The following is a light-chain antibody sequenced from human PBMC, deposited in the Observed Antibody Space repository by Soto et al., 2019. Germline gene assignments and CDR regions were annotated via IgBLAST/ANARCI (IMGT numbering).Light chain of an antibody. CDR1: SSDVGSYNR. V-gene: IGLV2-18*02. CDR2: EVS. CDR3: SSYTSSSAWV. Sequence: QSALTQPPSVSGSPGQSVTISCTGTSSDVGSYNRVSWYQQPPGTAPKLMIYEVSNRPSGVPDRFSGSKSDNTVSLTISGLQAEDEADYYCSSYTSSSAWVFGGGTKLTVL. J-gene: IGLJ2*01.